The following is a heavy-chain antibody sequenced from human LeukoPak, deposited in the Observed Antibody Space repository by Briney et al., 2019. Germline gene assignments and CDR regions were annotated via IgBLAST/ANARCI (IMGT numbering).Heavy chain of an antibody. D-gene: IGHD3-22*01. CDR2: IYYSGST. Sequence: SETLSLTCTVSGGSISSSSYYWGWIRQPPGKGLEWIGGIYYSGSTYYNPSLKSRVTISVDTSKNQFSLKLSSVTAADTAVYYCARVGGYYDSSGPTFDYWGQGTLVTVSS. CDR1: GGSISSSSYY. V-gene: IGHV4-39*01. J-gene: IGHJ4*02. CDR3: ARVGGYYDSSGPTFDY.